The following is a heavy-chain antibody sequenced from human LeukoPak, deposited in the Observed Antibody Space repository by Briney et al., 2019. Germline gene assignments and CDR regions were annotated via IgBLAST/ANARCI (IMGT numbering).Heavy chain of an antibody. J-gene: IGHJ5*02. CDR3: ARRFPYYDSTRNWFDP. CDR2: INTNTGNP. Sequence: ALVKVSCKASGYTFTSYAMNWVRQAPGQGLEWMGWINTNTGNPTYAQGFTGRFVFSLDTSVSTAYLQISSLKAEDTAVYYCARRFPYYDSTRNWFDPWGQGTLVTVSS. CDR1: GYTFTSYA. V-gene: IGHV7-4-1*02. D-gene: IGHD3-22*01.